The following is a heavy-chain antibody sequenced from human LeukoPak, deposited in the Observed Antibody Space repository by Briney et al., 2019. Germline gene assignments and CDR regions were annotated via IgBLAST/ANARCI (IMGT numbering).Heavy chain of an antibody. CDR2: ISGSGGGT. D-gene: IGHD6-19*01. V-gene: IGHV3-23*01. CDR1: GFTFSSYA. J-gene: IGHJ4*02. Sequence: GGSLRLSCAASGFTFSSYAMSWVRQAPGKGLEWVSVISGSGGGTNYADSVKGRFTISRDNSKNTLYLQMKSLRGEDTALYYCARRDSSDWNFDYWGQGTLVTVSS. CDR3: ARRDSSDWNFDY.